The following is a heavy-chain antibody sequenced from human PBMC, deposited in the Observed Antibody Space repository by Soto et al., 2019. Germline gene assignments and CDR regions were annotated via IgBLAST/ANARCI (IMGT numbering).Heavy chain of an antibody. CDR1: GGSISSYY. V-gene: IGHV4-59*01. J-gene: IGHJ4*02. Sequence: SETLSLTCTVSGGSISSYYWSWIRQPPGKGLEWIGYIYYSGSTNYNPSLKSRVTISVDTSKNQFSLKLSSVTAADTAVYYCARTPYIVVVPAAMPNTYYFDYWGQGTLVTVS. D-gene: IGHD2-2*01. CDR3: ARTPYIVVVPAAMPNTYYFDY. CDR2: IYYSGST.